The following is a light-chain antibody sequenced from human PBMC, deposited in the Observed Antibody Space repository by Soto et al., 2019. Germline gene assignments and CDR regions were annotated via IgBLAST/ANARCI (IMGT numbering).Light chain of an antibody. Sequence: EIVMTQSPATLSVSPGERATLSCRASQSVSSNLAVYQQKPGQAPRLLIYGASTRDTGIPARFSGSGSGTEFTLTISSLQSEDFAVYYCQQYDNWPPAWTFGQGTKVDI. V-gene: IGKV3-15*01. CDR1: QSVSSN. CDR3: QQYDNWPPAWT. J-gene: IGKJ1*01. CDR2: GAS.